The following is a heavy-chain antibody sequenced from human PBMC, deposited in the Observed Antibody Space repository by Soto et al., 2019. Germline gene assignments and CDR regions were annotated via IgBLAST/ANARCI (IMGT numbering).Heavy chain of an antibody. V-gene: IGHV1-69*13. Sequence: SVKVSCKASGASFSSYAVSWVRQAPGQRLEWVGGIIPLSGTANHAQRFKGRVTITADESTSTVHMELGSLRSDDTAVYYCVRDVPPSSSGYVRYGMDVWGQGTTVTVSS. CDR3: VRDVPPSSSGYVRYGMDV. D-gene: IGHD3-22*01. J-gene: IGHJ6*02. CDR1: GASFSSYA. CDR2: IIPLSGTA.